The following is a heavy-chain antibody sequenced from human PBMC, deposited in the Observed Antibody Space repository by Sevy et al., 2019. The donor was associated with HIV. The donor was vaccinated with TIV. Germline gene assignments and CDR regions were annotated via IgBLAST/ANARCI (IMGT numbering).Heavy chain of an antibody. D-gene: IGHD3-22*01. CDR1: GGSISSGGYY. J-gene: IGHJ4*02. CDR3: ARQMARGSGYYFLDY. V-gene: IGHV4-31*03. CDR2: IYYSGST. Sequence: SETLSLTCTVSGGSISSGGYYWSWIRQHPGKGLEWIGYIYYSGSTYYNPSLESRVTISVDTSKNQFSLKLSSVTAADTAGYYCARQMARGSGYYFLDYWGQGTLVTVSS.